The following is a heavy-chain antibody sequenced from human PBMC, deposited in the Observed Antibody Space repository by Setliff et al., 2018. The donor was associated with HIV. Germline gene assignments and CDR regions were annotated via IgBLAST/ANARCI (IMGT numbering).Heavy chain of an antibody. Sequence: PGGSLRLSCAASGFIFSNYAMSWVRQAPGRGLEWVSSISGGDGSTYSADSVRGRFTISRDNSKNTLYLQMNSLRAEDTAVYYCTKNLYRSPWSPLDYWGQGTLVTVSS. CDR2: ISGGDGST. CDR1: GFIFSNYA. J-gene: IGHJ4*02. CDR3: TKNLYRSPWSPLDY. V-gene: IGHV3-23*01. D-gene: IGHD6-19*01.